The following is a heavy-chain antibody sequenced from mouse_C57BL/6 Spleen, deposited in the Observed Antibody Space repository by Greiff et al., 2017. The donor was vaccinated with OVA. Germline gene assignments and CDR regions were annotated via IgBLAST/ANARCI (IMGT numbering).Heavy chain of an antibody. Sequence: EVMLVESGGGLVKPGGSLKLSCAASGFTFSSYAMSWVRQTPEKRLEWVATISDGGSYTYYPDNVKGRFTISRDNAKNNLYLQMSHLKSEDTAMYYCAREGVYYDYDWYFDVWGTGTTVTVSS. J-gene: IGHJ1*03. CDR2: ISDGGSYT. CDR3: AREGVYYDYDWYFDV. V-gene: IGHV5-4*01. CDR1: GFTFSSYA. D-gene: IGHD2-4*01.